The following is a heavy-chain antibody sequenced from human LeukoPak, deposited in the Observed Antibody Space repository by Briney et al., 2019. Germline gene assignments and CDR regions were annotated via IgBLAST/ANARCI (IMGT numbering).Heavy chain of an antibody. V-gene: IGHV3-7*01. Sequence: PGGSLRLSCAASGFTFSSYAMSWVRQAPGKGLEWVANIKQDGSEKYYVDSVKGRFTISRDNAKNSLYLQMNSLRAEDTAVYYCARDLPATIFGAVISTIFDYWGQGTLVTVSS. CDR3: ARDLPATIFGAVISTIFDY. CDR2: IKQDGSEK. CDR1: GFTFSSYA. D-gene: IGHD3-3*01. J-gene: IGHJ4*02.